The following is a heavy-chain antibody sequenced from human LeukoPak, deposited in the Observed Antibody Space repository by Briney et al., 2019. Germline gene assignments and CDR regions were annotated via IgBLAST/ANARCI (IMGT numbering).Heavy chain of an antibody. J-gene: IGHJ5*02. Sequence: PSETLSLTCTVSGGSISSSSYYWGWIRQPPGKGLEWIGSIYYSGSTHYNPSLKSRVTISVDTSKNQFSLKLSSVTAADTAVYYCARVGGQWLVLFNWYDPWGQGTLVTVSS. CDR2: IYYSGST. CDR1: GGSISSSSYY. D-gene: IGHD6-19*01. CDR3: ARVGGQWLVLFNWYDP. V-gene: IGHV4-39*07.